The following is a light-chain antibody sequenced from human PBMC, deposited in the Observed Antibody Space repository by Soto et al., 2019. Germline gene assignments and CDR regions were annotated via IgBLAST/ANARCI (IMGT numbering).Light chain of an antibody. CDR3: QQYGSSPGT. CDR1: QSVSSSY. J-gene: IGKJ2*02. V-gene: IGKV3-20*01. CDR2: LAS. Sequence: EIVLTQSPGTLSLSPGERATLSCRASQSVSSSYFAWYQQKPGQAPRLLIYLASSRATGIPDRFSGSGSGTAFTLTISRLEPEDFAVYYCQQYGSSPGTFGQGTKLEIK.